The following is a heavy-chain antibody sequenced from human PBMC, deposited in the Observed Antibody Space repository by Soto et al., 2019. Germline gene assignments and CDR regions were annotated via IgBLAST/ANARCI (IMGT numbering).Heavy chain of an antibody. CDR2: IYPGDSDT. D-gene: IGHD2-2*01. J-gene: IGHJ6*02. V-gene: IGHV5-51*01. CDR1: GYSFTSYW. Sequence: GESLKISCKGSGYSFTSYWIGWVRQMPGKGLEWMGIIYPGDSDTRYSPSFQGQVTISADKSISTAYLQWSSLKASDTAMYYCARSVGYCISTSCPPPPNYYYGMDVWGQGTTVTVSS. CDR3: ARSVGYCISTSCPPPPNYYYGMDV.